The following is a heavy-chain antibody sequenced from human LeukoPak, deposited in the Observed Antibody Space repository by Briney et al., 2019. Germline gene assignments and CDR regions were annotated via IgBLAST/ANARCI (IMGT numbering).Heavy chain of an antibody. J-gene: IGHJ4*02. Sequence: SQTLSLTCAISGDSVSGNRAAWNWIRQSPSRGLEWLGRTYYRSKWYYDYAVSVKSRITINPDTSKNHFSLQLNSVTPEDTAIYCAGENSSGRFDSWGQGTLVTVSS. CDR2: TYYRSKWYY. CDR3: AGENSSGRFDS. V-gene: IGHV6-1*01. CDR1: GDSVSGNRAA. D-gene: IGHD6-19*01.